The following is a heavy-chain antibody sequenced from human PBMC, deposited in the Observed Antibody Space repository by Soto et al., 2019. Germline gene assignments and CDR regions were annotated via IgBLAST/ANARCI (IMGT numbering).Heavy chain of an antibody. CDR2: ISWNSGSI. CDR3: AKERLPGTSPDWDY. Sequence: EVQLVESGGGLVQPGRSLRLSCAASGFTFDDYAMHWVRQAPVKGLEWVSGISWNSGSIGYADSVKGRFTISRDNDKNSLYLQMNSMRAENTALYYCAKERLPGTSPDWDYWGQGSMVTVSS. J-gene: IGHJ4*02. CDR1: GFTFDDYA. V-gene: IGHV3-9*01. D-gene: IGHD1-1*01.